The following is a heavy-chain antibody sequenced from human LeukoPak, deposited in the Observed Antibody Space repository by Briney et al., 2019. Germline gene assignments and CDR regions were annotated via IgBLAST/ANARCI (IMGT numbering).Heavy chain of an antibody. CDR2: ISCDGSNK. CDR1: GCTFSSYS. Sequence: PVGSLRLSCAASGCTFSSYSMHWDRGAPGKGMEWGVVISCDGSNKYYADSVKGRFTISRDNSKNTLYLQMNSLRAEDTAVYYCARDRGSPGHYYYYGMDVWGQGTTVTVSS. D-gene: IGHD1-1*01. J-gene: IGHJ6*02. CDR3: ARDRGSPGHYYYYGMDV. V-gene: IGHV3-30-3*01.